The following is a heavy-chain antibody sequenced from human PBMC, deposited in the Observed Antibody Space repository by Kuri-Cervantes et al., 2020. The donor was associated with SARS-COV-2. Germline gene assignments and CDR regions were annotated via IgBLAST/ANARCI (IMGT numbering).Heavy chain of an antibody. CDR1: GYTFTGYY. J-gene: IGHJ4*02. D-gene: IGHD2-2*02. CDR3: ARAFVLGYCSSTSCYTLNFDY. V-gene: IGHV1-2*02. CDR2: INPNSGGT. Sequence: ASVKVSCKAPGYTFTGYYMHWVRQAPGQGLEWMGWINPNSGGTNYAQKFQGRVTTTRDTSISTAYMELSRLRSDDTAVYYCARAFVLGYCSSTSCYTLNFDYWGQGTLVTVSS.